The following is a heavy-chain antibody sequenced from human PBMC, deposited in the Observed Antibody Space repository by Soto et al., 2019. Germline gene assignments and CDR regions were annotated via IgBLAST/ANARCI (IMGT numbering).Heavy chain of an antibody. CDR2: IYYSGST. CDR1: GGSISSYY. V-gene: IGHV4-59*01. D-gene: IGHD4-17*01. Sequence: KTSETLSLTCTVSGGSISSYYWSWIRQPPGKGLEWIGYIYYSGSTNYNPSLKSRVTISVDTSKNQFSLKLSSVTAADTAVYYCARAEDGDFDYWGQGTLVTVSS. J-gene: IGHJ4*02. CDR3: ARAEDGDFDY.